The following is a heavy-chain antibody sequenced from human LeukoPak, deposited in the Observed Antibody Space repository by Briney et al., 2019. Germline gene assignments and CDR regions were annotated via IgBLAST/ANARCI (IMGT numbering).Heavy chain of an antibody. J-gene: IGHJ4*02. CDR3: ARETCSGGSCYPDY. Sequence: PGGSLRLSCAASGFTFSDYYMSWIRQAPGKGLEWVSHISGSGSTKIYADSVKGRFTISRDNAENSLYLQMNSLRVEDTAVYYCARETCSGGSCYPDYWGQGTLVTVSS. V-gene: IGHV3-11*04. D-gene: IGHD2-15*01. CDR1: GFTFSDYY. CDR2: ISGSGSTK.